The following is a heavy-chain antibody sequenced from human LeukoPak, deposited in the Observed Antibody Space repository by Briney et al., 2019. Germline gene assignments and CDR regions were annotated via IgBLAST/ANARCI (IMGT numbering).Heavy chain of an antibody. D-gene: IGHD1-14*01. CDR1: GYTFTSYG. CDR3: ARDLPSPSRSNWFDP. CDR2: ISAYNGNT. Sequence: GASVKVSCKASGYTFTSYGISWVRQAPGQGLEWMGWISAYNGNTNYAQKLQGRVTMTTDTSTSTAYMELRSLRSDDTAVYYCARDLPSPSRSNWFDPWGQGTLVTVSS. J-gene: IGHJ5*02. V-gene: IGHV1-18*01.